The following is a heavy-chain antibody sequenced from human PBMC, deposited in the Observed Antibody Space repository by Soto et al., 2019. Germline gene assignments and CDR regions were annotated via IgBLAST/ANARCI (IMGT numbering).Heavy chain of an antibody. V-gene: IGHV4-30-4*01. CDR1: GGSISSGDYY. CDR2: IYYSGST. J-gene: IGHJ4*02. D-gene: IGHD6-6*01. CDR3: AREKSIAARQDFSYFDY. Sequence: SETLSLTCTVSGGSISSGDYYWSWIRQPPGKGLEWIGYIYYSGSTYYNPSLKSRVTISVDTSKNQFSLKLSSVTAADTAVYYCAREKSIAARQDFSYFDYWGQGTLVTVSS.